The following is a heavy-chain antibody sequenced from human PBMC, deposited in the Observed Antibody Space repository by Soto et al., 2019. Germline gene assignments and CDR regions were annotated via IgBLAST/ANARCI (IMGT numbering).Heavy chain of an antibody. V-gene: IGHV6-1*01. CDR2: TYYRSKWYN. D-gene: IGHD6-19*01. J-gene: IGHJ5*02. CDR1: GDSVSSNSAA. CDR3: ARDVHLSSGWYSDWFDP. Sequence: PSQTLSLTCAISGDSVSSNSAAWNWIRQPPSRGLEWLGRTYYRSKWYNDYAVSVKSRITINPDTSKNQFSLQLNSVTPEDTAVYYCARDVHLSSGWYSDWFDPWGQGTLVTVSS.